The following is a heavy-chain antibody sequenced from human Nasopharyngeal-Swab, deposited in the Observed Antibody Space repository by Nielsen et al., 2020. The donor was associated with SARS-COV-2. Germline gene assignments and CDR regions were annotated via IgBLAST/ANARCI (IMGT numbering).Heavy chain of an antibody. D-gene: IGHD6-19*01. V-gene: IGHV3-30*04. CDR3: AREGGSSGRCGYFDT. CDR2: ISRDGRGE. Sequence: GESLKISCVASGFTFSSDVLHWVRQAPGRGLEWVAAISRDGRGEYYTESVKGRFSISRDNSKNAVSLQMSSLRDEDTAVYYCAREGGSSGRCGYFDTWGQGTLVAVSS. CDR1: GFTFSSDV. J-gene: IGHJ4*02.